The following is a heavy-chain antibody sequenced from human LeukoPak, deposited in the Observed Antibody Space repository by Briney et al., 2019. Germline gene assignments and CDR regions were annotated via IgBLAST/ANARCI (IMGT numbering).Heavy chain of an antibody. V-gene: IGHV3-23*01. CDR1: GFTFSSYA. Sequence: PGGSLRLSCAASGFTFSSYAMSWVRQAPGKGLEWVSAISGSGGSTYYADSVKGRFTISRDNSKNTLYLQMNSLRAEDTAVYYCAKKPSEWELPTQIDYWGQGTLVTVSS. D-gene: IGHD1-26*01. J-gene: IGHJ4*02. CDR3: AKKPSEWELPTQIDY. CDR2: ISGSGGST.